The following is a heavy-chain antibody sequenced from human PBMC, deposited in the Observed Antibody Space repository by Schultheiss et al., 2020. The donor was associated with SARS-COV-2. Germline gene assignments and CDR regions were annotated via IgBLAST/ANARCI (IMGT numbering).Heavy chain of an antibody. V-gene: IGHV3-9*01. CDR1: GFTFSTHE. CDR3: AKDTYARDAFDI. Sequence: GGSLRLSCAASGFTFSTHEMNWVRQAPGKGLEWVSGISWNSGNIGYADSVKGRFTISRDNAKNSLYLQMNSLRPEDTALYYCAKDTYARDAFDIWGQGTMVTVSS. D-gene: IGHD3-16*01. CDR2: ISWNSGNI. J-gene: IGHJ3*02.